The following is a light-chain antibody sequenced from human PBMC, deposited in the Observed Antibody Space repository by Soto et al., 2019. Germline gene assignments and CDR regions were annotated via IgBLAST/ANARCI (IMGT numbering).Light chain of an antibody. J-gene: IGKJ1*01. Sequence: PLTQSPSTLSASFGDRVTITCRASQSVRTWLAWFQQKPGKAPKLLIYKATTLESGVPSNFSGSGSGTEFTLTISSLQPEDFATYYCQQYNSYPWTFGQGTKVDIK. V-gene: IGKV1-5*03. CDR2: KAT. CDR1: QSVRTW. CDR3: QQYNSYPWT.